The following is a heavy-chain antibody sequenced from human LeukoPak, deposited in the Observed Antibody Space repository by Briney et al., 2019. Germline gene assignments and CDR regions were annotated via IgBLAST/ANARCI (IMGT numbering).Heavy chain of an antibody. V-gene: IGHV3-23*01. CDR1: GFTFSSYA. J-gene: IGHJ4*02. Sequence: GGSLRLSCEASGFTFSSYAMSWVRQSPGKGLEWISAITNSGDNTYYPDSVKGRFTISRDNAKNSLYLQMNSLRAEDTAVYYCAREPFWSGYFSNLHFDYWGRGTLVTVSS. CDR2: ITNSGDNT. CDR3: AREPFWSGYFSNLHFDY. D-gene: IGHD3-3*01.